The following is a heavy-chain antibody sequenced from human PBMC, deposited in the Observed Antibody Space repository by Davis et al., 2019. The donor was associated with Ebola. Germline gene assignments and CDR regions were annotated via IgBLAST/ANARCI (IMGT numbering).Heavy chain of an antibody. CDR2: ISAYNGHT. V-gene: IGHV1-18*01. J-gene: IGHJ4*02. D-gene: IGHD6-19*01. CDR3: ARGRNGGWDFDY. Sequence: AASVKVSCKASGYTFTSYDINWVRQATGQGLEWMAWISAYNGHTNYAQKFQGRLTLTTDTSTSTVYMELRSLTSDDTAEYYCARGRNGGWDFDYWGQGTLVTVSS. CDR1: GYTFTSYD.